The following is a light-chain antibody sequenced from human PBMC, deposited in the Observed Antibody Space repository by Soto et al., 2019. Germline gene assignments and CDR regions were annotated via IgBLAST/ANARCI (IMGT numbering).Light chain of an antibody. CDR3: QQYNNWPWT. Sequence: ETVTTQSPATLSVSPGGRATLSCRASQSISDTLAWYQQKPGQAPRLLIHGASTRATGFPARFSGSGSGTDFTLTISSLQSEGFAVYYCQQYNNWPWTFGQGTKVDIK. J-gene: IGKJ1*01. CDR1: QSISDT. CDR2: GAS. V-gene: IGKV3-15*01.